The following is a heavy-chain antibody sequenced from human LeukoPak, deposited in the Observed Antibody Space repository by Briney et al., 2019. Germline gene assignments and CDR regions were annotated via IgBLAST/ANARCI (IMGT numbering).Heavy chain of an antibody. V-gene: IGHV1-2*02. CDR3: ARDMEDCSGYYPKYYFDY. CDR1: GYTFTGYY. D-gene: IGHD3-22*01. CDR2: INPNSGGT. Sequence: GASVKVSCKASGYTFTGYYMHWVRQAPGQGLEWMGWINPNSGGTNYAQKFQGRVTMTRDTSISTAYMELSRLRSDDTAVYYCARDMEDCSGYYPKYYFDYWGQGTLVTVTS. J-gene: IGHJ4*02.